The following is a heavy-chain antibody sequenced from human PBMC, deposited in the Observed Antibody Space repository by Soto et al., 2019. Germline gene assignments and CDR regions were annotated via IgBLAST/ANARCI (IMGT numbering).Heavy chain of an antibody. CDR3: ASLDYYDSSFDAFDI. V-gene: IGHV1-24*01. CDR1: GYTLTELS. CDR2: FDPEDGET. J-gene: IGHJ3*02. Sequence: QVQLVQSGAEVKKPGASVKVSCKVSGYTLTELSMHWVRQAPAKGLQWMGGFDPEDGETIYAQKFQGRVTMTEDTSTDTAYMELSSLRSEDTAVYYCASLDYYDSSFDAFDIWGQGTMVTVSS. D-gene: IGHD3-22*01.